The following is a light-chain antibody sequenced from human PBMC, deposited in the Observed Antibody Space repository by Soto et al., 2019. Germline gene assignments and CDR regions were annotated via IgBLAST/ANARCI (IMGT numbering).Light chain of an antibody. Sequence: QSVLTQPPSVSGAPGQRVTISCTGSSSNIGAGYDVHWYQQLPGTAPKLLIYGNNNRPLGVPDRFSGSKSGTSASLAITGLQAEDEADYYCQSYDRSLSVVVFGGGTKLTVL. V-gene: IGLV1-40*01. CDR2: GNN. J-gene: IGLJ2*01. CDR3: QSYDRSLSVVV. CDR1: SSNIGAGYD.